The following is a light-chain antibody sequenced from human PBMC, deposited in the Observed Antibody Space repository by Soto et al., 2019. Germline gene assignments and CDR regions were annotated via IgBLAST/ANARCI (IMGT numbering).Light chain of an antibody. CDR2: DAS. J-gene: IGKJ1*01. Sequence: EIVLTQSPATLSLSPGERATLSCRASQSVSSYLAWYQQKPGQAPSLLIYDASNRATGIPARFSGSGSGTDFTLTISSLEPEDFEVYYCQQRSNWPPTFGQGTKVEIK. V-gene: IGKV3-11*01. CDR3: QQRSNWPPT. CDR1: QSVSSY.